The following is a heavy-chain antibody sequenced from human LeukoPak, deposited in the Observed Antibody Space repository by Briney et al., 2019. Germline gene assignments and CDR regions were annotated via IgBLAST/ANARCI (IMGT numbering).Heavy chain of an antibody. CDR1: GSTFSSYS. D-gene: IGHD5-18*01. CDR2: ISSSSSYI. V-gene: IGHV3-21*04. CDR3: AKGQAEVDTGGLHY. Sequence: PGGSLRLSCAASGSTFSSYSMNWVRQAPGKGLEWVSSISSSSSYIYYADSVKGRFTISRDNAKNSLYLQMNSLRAEDTAVYYCAKGQAEVDTGGLHYWGQGTLVSVSS. J-gene: IGHJ4*02.